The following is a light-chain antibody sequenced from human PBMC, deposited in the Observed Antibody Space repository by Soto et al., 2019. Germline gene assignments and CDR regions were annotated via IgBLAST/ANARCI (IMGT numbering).Light chain of an antibody. Sequence: QSVLTQPASVSGSPGQSITISCTGTSSDVGGYNYVSWYQQHPGKAPKLMIYDVSNRPSRVSNRFSGSKSGNTASLTTSGLQAEDEADYYCSSYTSSSLYVFGTGTKLTVL. CDR2: DVS. CDR3: SSYTSSSLYV. V-gene: IGLV2-14*01. J-gene: IGLJ1*01. CDR1: SSDVGGYNY.